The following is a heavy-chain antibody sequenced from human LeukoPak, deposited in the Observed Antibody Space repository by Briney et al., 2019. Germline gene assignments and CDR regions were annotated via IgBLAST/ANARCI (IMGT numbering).Heavy chain of an antibody. Sequence: PGGSLRLSYTASGFTCSSYCMHCVRQAPFNELERVAFIRYDGSNKYYADSVKGRVTISRDNSKNTLYLQMNSLRAEDTAVYYCAKAAHVLRFLEWLTHLDYWGQGTLVTVSS. CDR1: GFTCSSYC. D-gene: IGHD3-3*01. CDR3: AKAAHVLRFLEWLTHLDY. V-gene: IGHV3-30*02. CDR2: IRYDGSNK. J-gene: IGHJ4*02.